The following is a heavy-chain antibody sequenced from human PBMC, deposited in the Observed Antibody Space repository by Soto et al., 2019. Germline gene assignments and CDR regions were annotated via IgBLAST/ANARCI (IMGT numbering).Heavy chain of an antibody. CDR3: ARHIWKFRYYNYAIEV. Sequence: PGASLKISCKGSGYTSTDYWIGRVRQLPWNGLVWMGIIYLGDSATRYSASFQGLVTLPVDKPTSPAYLQLNSLTASDTAMYYCARHIWKFRYYNYAIEVWGQAATVTISS. V-gene: IGHV5-51*01. CDR2: IYLGDSAT. CDR1: GYTSTDYW. D-gene: IGHD1-1*01. J-gene: IGHJ6*02.